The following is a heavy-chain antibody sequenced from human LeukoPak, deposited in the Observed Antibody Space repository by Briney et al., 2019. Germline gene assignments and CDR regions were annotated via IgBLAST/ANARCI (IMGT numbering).Heavy chain of an antibody. CDR1: GLTFRTYA. CDR3: AKGGSYRSQPYFDY. V-gene: IGHV3-23*01. Sequence: GGSLRLSCAASGLTFRTYAMSWVRQAPGKGLEWVSSISDSGGYTFYADSVKGRFTISRDNSTNTVYLQTNSLRAEDTAVYYCAKGGSYRSQPYFDYWGQGTPVTVSS. D-gene: IGHD3-16*02. J-gene: IGHJ4*02. CDR2: ISDSGGYT.